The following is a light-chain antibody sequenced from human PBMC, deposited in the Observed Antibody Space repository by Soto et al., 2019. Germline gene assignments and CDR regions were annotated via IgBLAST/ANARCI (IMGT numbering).Light chain of an antibody. CDR1: SSDVGCYNY. Sequence: QSALTQPASVSGSPGQSITISCTGTSSDVGCYNYVSWYQQHPGKAPKLMIYDVSNRPAGVPNRCSGAKSGNTASVTISGLQAEDEAEYYCSSYTSSSTVVFGGGTKVTVL. J-gene: IGLJ2*01. CDR3: SSYTSSSTVV. V-gene: IGLV2-14*01. CDR2: DVS.